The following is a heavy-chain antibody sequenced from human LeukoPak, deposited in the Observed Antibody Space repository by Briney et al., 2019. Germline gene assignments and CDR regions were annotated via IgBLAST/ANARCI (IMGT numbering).Heavy chain of an antibody. V-gene: IGHV4-4*07. CDR1: VGSISSYY. CDR2: IYTNGST. Sequence: SETLSLTCTVSVGSISSYYWSWIRQPAGKGLEWIGRIYTNGSTNYSPSLKSRVTISIDKSNNQFSLNLSSVTAADTAVYYCARVSYTSGAHHYYYYMDVWGKGTTVTVSS. D-gene: IGHD6-19*01. J-gene: IGHJ6*03. CDR3: ARVSYTSGAHHYYYYMDV.